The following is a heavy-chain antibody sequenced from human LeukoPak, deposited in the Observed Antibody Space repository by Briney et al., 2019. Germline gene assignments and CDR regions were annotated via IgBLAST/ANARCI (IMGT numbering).Heavy chain of an antibody. V-gene: IGHV3-23*01. CDR3: ASGSYYMGSFDY. J-gene: IGHJ4*02. D-gene: IGHD3-10*01. CDR2: ITRGGGST. CDR1: GFTFSSYA. Sequence: PGGSLRLSCAASGFTFSSYAMSWVRQAPGKGLEWVSTITRGGGSTYYADSVKGRFTISRDNSKNTLYLQMNSLRAEDTAVYYCASGSYYMGSFDYWGQGTLVTVPS.